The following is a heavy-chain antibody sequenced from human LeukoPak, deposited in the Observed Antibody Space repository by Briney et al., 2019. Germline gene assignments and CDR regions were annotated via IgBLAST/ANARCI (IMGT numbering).Heavy chain of an antibody. J-gene: IGHJ4*02. Sequence: GASVQVSCKASGYTFTGYYMYWVRQAPGQGLEWMGWINPNSGGTKYGQKFQGRIIMTSDTSTSTAYMELSSLRSDDTAVFYCATVSVSSSSGFDYWGQGTLVTVSS. CDR2: INPNSGGT. CDR1: GYTFTGYY. V-gene: IGHV1-2*02. D-gene: IGHD6-6*01. CDR3: ATVSVSSSSGFDY.